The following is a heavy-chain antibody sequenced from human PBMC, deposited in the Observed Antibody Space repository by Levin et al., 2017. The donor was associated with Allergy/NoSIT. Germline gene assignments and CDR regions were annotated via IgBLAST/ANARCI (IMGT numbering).Heavy chain of an antibody. Sequence: SVKVSCKASGGTFSNYAISWVRQAPGQGLEWMGAIISIFDSAKYAQQFQGRVTITEDGSTSTAYMELSSLTSEDTAVYYCAREGVNDGMDVWGQGTTVTVSS. CDR1: GGTFSNYA. J-gene: IGHJ6*02. V-gene: IGHV1-69*13. CDR3: AREGVNDGMDV. CDR2: IISIFDSA.